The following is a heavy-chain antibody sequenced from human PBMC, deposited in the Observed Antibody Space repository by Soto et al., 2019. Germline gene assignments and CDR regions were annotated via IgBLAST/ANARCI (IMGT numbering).Heavy chain of an antibody. V-gene: IGHV4-59*01. Sequence: SETLSLTCTVSGGSISSYYWSWIRQPPGKGLEWIGYIYYSGSTNYNPSFKSRVTISVDTSKNQFSLKLSSVTAADTAVYYCARLGYCSSTSCYVLILDYWGQGTLVTVAS. J-gene: IGHJ4*02. CDR2: IYYSGST. CDR3: ARLGYCSSTSCYVLILDY. D-gene: IGHD2-2*01. CDR1: GGSISSYY.